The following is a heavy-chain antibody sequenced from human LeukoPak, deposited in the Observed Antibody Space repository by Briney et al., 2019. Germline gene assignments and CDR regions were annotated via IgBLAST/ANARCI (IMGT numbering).Heavy chain of an antibody. CDR3: ARDWSGWYAGGADAFDI. D-gene: IGHD6-19*01. V-gene: IGHV6-1*01. J-gene: IGHJ3*02. CDR2: TCYRSKWYN. CDR1: GDSVSSNSAA. Sequence: SQTLSLTCAISGDSVSSNSAAWNWIRQSPSRGLEWQGRTCYRSKWYNDYAVSVKSRITINPDTSKNQFSLQLNSVTPEDTAVYYCARDWSGWYAGGADAFDIWGQGTMVTVSS.